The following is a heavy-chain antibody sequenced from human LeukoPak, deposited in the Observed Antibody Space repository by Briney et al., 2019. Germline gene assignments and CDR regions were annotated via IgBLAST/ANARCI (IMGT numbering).Heavy chain of an antibody. J-gene: IGHJ4*02. CDR3: ARDAPTYYDSSGYYEV. V-gene: IGHV3-21*01. D-gene: IGHD3-22*01. CDR1: GFTFSSYN. Sequence: PGGSLRLSCAASGFTFSSYNMNRVRQAPGKGLEWVSSISSSRSYISYADSVKGRFTISRDNAKNSLYLQMNSLRAEDTAVYFCARDAPTYYDSSGYYEVWGQGTLVTVSS. CDR2: ISSSRSYI.